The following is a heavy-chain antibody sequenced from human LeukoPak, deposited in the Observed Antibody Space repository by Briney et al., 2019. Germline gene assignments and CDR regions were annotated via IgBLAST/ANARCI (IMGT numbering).Heavy chain of an antibody. CDR3: AGGGGWLQLRAFDI. J-gene: IGHJ3*02. Sequence: PSQTLSRTCTVSGGSISSGSYYWSWIRQPAGKGLEWIGRIYTSGSTNYNPSLKSRVTISVDTSKNQFSRKLSSVTAADRAVYYCAGGGGWLQLRAFDIWGQGTMVTVSS. V-gene: IGHV4-61*02. CDR1: GGSISSGSYY. D-gene: IGHD5-24*01. CDR2: IYTSGST.